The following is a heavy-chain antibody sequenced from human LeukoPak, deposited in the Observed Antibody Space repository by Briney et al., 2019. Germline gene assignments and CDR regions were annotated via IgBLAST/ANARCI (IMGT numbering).Heavy chain of an antibody. CDR3: AKSYFDYSTYYSYYFNL. CDR2: VYTSGST. CDR1: GGSISGGY. D-gene: IGHD4-11*01. Sequence: TSETLSLTCTVFGGSISGGYWSWIRQPPGRGLEWIGYVYTSGSTNYNPSLKSRVTISVDTSKSQFALKLSSVTAADTAVYYCAKSYFDYSTYYSYYFNLWGQGALVTVSS. J-gene: IGHJ4*02. V-gene: IGHV4-4*09.